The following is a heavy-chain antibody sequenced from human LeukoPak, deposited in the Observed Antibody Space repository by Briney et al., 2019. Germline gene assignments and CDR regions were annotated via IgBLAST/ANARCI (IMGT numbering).Heavy chain of an antibody. CDR2: ISSSGGST. D-gene: IGHD7-27*01. CDR3: ARGPHWDPHFDY. V-gene: IGHV3-23*01. CDR1: GFTFSSYG. J-gene: IGHJ4*02. Sequence: GGSLRLSCAASGFTFSSYGMSWVRQAPGKGLEWVSTISSSGGSTYYADSVKGRFTISRDKSKNTLYLQMNSLRSDDTAVYYCARGPHWDPHFDYWGQGTLVTVSS.